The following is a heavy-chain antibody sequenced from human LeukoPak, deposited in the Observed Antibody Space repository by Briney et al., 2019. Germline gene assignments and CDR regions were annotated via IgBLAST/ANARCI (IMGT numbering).Heavy chain of an antibody. Sequence: GGSLRLSCAASGFTFSSYGMSWVRQAPGKGLEWVSAISGSGGSTYYADSVKGRFTISRDNSKNTLYLQMNSLRAEDTAVYYCAIGPKSGRREYYFDYWGQGTLVTVSS. CDR2: ISGSGGST. V-gene: IGHV3-23*01. J-gene: IGHJ4*02. D-gene: IGHD3-3*01. CDR1: GFTFSSYG. CDR3: AIGPKSGRREYYFDY.